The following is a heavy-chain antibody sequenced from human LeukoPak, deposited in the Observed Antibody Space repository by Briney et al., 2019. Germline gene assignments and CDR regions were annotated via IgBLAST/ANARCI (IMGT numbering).Heavy chain of an antibody. CDR3: AKGLGYCSSISCSFYFDY. D-gene: IGHD2-2*01. CDR2: ISYDGSNE. CDR1: GSTFSNYG. Sequence: GRSLRLSCTASGSTFSNYGMHWVRQAPGKGLEWVAVISYDGSNEYYVDSVKGRFTISRDNSKNTLYLQMNSLRAEDTAVYYCAKGLGYCSSISCSFYFDYWGQGTLVTVSS. J-gene: IGHJ4*02. V-gene: IGHV3-30*18.